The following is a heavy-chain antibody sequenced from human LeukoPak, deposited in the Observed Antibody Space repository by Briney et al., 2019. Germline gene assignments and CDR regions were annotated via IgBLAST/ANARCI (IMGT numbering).Heavy chain of an antibody. CDR2: IYHSGST. CDR1: GGSISSSNW. CDR3: ARRDHGPRGWFDP. J-gene: IGHJ5*02. V-gene: IGHV4-4*02. Sequence: SETLSLTCAVSGGSISSSNWWSWVRPPPGKGLEWIGEIYHSGSTNYNPSLKSRVTISVDKSKNQFSLKLSSVTAADTAVYYCARRDHGPRGWFDPWGQGTLVTVSS. D-gene: IGHD1-14*01.